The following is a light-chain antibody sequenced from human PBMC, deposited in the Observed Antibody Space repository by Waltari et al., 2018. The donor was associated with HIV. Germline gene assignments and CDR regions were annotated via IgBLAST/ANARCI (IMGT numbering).Light chain of an antibody. J-gene: IGKJ4*01. V-gene: IGKV1-12*01. CDR3: QQANSFPPT. CDR2: TAS. CDR1: QGIGSW. Sequence: DIQMTQSPSSVSAFVGDRVTITCRTSQGIGSWLAWYQQKPGKAPKLLIYTASNLQNGVPSRFSGAGSGTDFTLTITSLQPDDFATYFCQQANSFPPTFGGGTKVEMK.